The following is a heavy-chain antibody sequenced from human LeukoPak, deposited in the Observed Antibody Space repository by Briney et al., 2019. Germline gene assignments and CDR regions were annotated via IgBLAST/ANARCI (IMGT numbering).Heavy chain of an antibody. CDR1: GFPFDDYG. CDR2: ISWNSGII. CDR3: AKDYAASPLGMGV. Sequence: GGSLRLSCVASGFPFDDYGMFWVRQSPGKGLEWVSSISWNSGIIDYADSVKGRFTISRDNAKNSLYLQMNSLRVEDTALYYCAKDYAASPLGMGVWGQGTTVTVSS. J-gene: IGHJ6*02. D-gene: IGHD6-25*01. V-gene: IGHV3-9*01.